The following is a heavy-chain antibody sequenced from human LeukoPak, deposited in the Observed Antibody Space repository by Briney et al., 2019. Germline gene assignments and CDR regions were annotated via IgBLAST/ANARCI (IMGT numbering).Heavy chain of an antibody. CDR1: GFTFSNSW. V-gene: IGHV3-74*01. CDR2: INTDGSST. J-gene: IGHJ5*02. Sequence: GGSLRLSCAASGFTFSNSWMHWVRQGPGKGLVWVSRINTDGSSTSYADSVKGRFTISRDNAKNTLYLQMNSLRAEDTAVYYCARESGIAAALDLWGQGTLVTVSS. CDR3: ARESGIAAALDL. D-gene: IGHD6-13*01.